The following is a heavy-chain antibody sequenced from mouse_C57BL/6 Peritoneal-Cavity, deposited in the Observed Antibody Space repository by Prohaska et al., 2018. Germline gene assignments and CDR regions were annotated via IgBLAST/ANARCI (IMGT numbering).Heavy chain of an antibody. CDR1: GFTFSGFW. J-gene: IGHJ1*03. CDR2: INSDGSAI. D-gene: IGHD2-1*01. CDR3: MRYGNCWYFDV. V-gene: IGHV11-2*01. Sequence: EVQLLETGGGLVQPGGSRGLSCEGSGFTFSGFWMSWVRQTPEKTLEWLGDINSDGSAINYAPSRKDRFTSFRDNDKRTLYLQMRNVRSEDTATYFCMRYGNCWYFDVWGTGTTVTGYS.